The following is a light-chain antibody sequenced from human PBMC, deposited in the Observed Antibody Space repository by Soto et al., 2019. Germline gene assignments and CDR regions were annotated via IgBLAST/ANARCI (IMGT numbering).Light chain of an antibody. CDR1: SSSVGSYNL. CDR2: EGS. Sequence: QSALTQPASVSGSPGQSITISCTGTSSSVGSYNLVSWYQQHPGKAPKLMIYEGSKRPSGVSNRFSGSKSGNTASLTISGLQAEDEADYYCCSYAGSNTFWVFGGGTKLTV. CDR3: CSYAGSNTFWV. V-gene: IGLV2-23*03. J-gene: IGLJ3*02.